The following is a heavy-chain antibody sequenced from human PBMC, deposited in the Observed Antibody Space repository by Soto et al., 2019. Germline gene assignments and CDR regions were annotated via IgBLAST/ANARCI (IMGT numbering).Heavy chain of an antibody. CDR1: GYSFTSYW. CDR3: ARRRGYSYGLRQANDY. CDR2: IYPGDSDT. D-gene: IGHD5-18*01. J-gene: IGHJ4*02. Sequence: GESLKISCKGSGYSFTSYWIGWVRQMPGKGLEWMGIIYPGDSDTRYSPSFQGQVTISADKSISTAYLQWSSLKASDTAMYYCARRRGYSYGLRQANDYWGQGTLVTV. V-gene: IGHV5-51*01.